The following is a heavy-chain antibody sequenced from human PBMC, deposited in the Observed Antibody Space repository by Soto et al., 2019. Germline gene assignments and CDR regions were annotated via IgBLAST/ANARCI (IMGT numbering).Heavy chain of an antibody. J-gene: IGHJ5*02. CDR2: ITPFSGDV. CDR3: ASGGAGSGPFTCVLPDL. Sequence: QMQLVQSGAEVKRTGSTVTVSCKALGNTFTYRYLHWVRQAPGQALEWMGWITPFSGDVHYAQKFQERVTITRDSSINTAKMRMSSLRPEDTAMYYCASGGAGSGPFTCVLPDLWGQGTLVTVSS. V-gene: IGHV1-45*02. D-gene: IGHD3-16*01. CDR1: GNTFTYRY.